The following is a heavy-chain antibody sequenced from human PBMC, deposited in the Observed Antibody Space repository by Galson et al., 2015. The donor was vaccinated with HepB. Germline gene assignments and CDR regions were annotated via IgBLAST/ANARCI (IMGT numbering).Heavy chain of an antibody. D-gene: IGHD2-15*01. Sequence: SVKVSCKASGYTFTSYDINWVRQATGQGLEWMGWMNPNSGNTGYAQKFQGRVTMTRNTSISTAYMELSSLRSEDTAVYYCATSCYASGSCYSGYYYYYMDVWGKGTTVTVSS. V-gene: IGHV1-8*01. CDR1: GYTFTSYD. CDR2: MNPNSGNT. CDR3: ATSCYASGSCYSGYYYYYMDV. J-gene: IGHJ6*03.